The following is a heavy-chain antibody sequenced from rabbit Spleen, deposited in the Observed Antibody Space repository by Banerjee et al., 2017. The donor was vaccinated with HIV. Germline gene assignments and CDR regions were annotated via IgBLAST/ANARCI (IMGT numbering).Heavy chain of an antibody. V-gene: IGHV1S47*01. Sequence: QEQLVESGGGLVQPEGSLTLTCKAAGFDFSSSYYMCWVRQAPGKGPEWIACIYNGDGSTYYASWVNGRFTISRSTSLNTVTLQMTSLTAADTATYFCARDLAGVIGWNFNLWGPGTLVTVS. CDR3: ARDLAGVIGWNFNL. CDR1: GFDFSSSYY. CDR2: IYNGDGST. J-gene: IGHJ4*01. D-gene: IGHD4-1*01.